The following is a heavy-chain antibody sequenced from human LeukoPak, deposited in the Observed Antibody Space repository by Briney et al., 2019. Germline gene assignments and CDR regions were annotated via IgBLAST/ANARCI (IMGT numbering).Heavy chain of an antibody. CDR1: GYTLTELS. D-gene: IGHD6-13*01. CDR2: FYPEDGET. Sequence: ASVKVSCKVSGYTLTELSMHWVRQAPGKGLEWMGGFYPEDGETIYAQKFQGRVTMTEDTSTDTAYMELSSLRSEDTAVYYCATKVAAAGTYAFDIWGQGTMATVSS. J-gene: IGHJ3*02. V-gene: IGHV1-24*01. CDR3: ATKVAAAGTYAFDI.